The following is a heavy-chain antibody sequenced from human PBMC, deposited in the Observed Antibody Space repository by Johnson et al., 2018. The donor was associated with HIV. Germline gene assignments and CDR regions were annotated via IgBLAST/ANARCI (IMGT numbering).Heavy chain of an antibody. CDR3: ATSSGTYIHDAFDI. CDR2: IGTAGDT. V-gene: IGHV3-13*01. D-gene: IGHD1-26*01. CDR1: GFTFSSYD. J-gene: IGHJ3*02. Sequence: VLLVESGGGLVQPGGSLRLSCAASGFTFSSYDMHWVRQATGKGLEWVSAIGTAGDTYYPGSVKGRFTISRENAKNSLYLQMNSLRAGDTAVYYCATSSGTYIHDAFDIWGQGTMVTVSS.